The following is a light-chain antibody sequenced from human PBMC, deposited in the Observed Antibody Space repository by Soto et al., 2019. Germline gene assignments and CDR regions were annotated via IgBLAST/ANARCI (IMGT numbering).Light chain of an antibody. J-gene: IGKJ4*01. CDR1: QSVFSS. Sequence: EIVMTQSPATLSVSPGERATLSCRASQSVFSSLAWYQQKPGQAPRLLIYGAATRATGIPARFSGSGSGTDFTLTISSLQSEDFAVYYCQQYNNWPPLTFGGGTKVEIK. V-gene: IGKV3-15*01. CDR2: GAA. CDR3: QQYNNWPPLT.